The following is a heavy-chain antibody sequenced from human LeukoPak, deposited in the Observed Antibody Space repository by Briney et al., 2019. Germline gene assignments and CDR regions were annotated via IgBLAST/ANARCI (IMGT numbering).Heavy chain of an antibody. Sequence: ASVKVSCKASGYTFTGYYMHWVRQAPGQGLEWMGWINPNSGGTNYAQKFQGRVTMTRDTSISTAYMELSRLRSDDTAVYYCARADCNSTSCFYYYYYMDVWGKGTTVTVSS. CDR1: GYTFTGYY. V-gene: IGHV1-2*02. CDR2: INPNSGGT. J-gene: IGHJ6*03. D-gene: IGHD2-2*01. CDR3: ARADCNSTSCFYYYYYMDV.